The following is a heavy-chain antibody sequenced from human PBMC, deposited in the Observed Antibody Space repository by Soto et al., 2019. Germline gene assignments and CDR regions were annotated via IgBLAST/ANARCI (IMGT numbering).Heavy chain of an antibody. CDR3: AKEWELLTHYYFGMDV. V-gene: IGHV3-30*18. Sequence: LRLSCEASGFTFRSYAMHWVRQAPGKGLEWVAVISFDGYKKYFGDSVEGRFTISRDNSRNTLYLQMNSLRTEDTAVYYCAKEWELLTHYYFGMDVWGQGTTVTVSS. CDR1: GFTFRSYA. J-gene: IGHJ6*02. CDR2: ISFDGYKK. D-gene: IGHD1-26*01.